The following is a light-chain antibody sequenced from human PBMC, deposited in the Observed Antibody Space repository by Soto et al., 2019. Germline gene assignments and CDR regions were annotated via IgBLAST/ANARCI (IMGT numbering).Light chain of an antibody. CDR2: SAS. J-gene: IGKJ5*01. CDR1: QSLSRN. Sequence: EVIMTQSPATLSVSPGERATLSCRASQSLSRNLAWYQQKPGQAPRLLISSASTRATGIPARFSGSGSGTEFILTISILRSDDFAVYYYHQYNNWHMNFGHGTRLEI. CDR3: HQYNNWHMN. V-gene: IGKV3-15*01.